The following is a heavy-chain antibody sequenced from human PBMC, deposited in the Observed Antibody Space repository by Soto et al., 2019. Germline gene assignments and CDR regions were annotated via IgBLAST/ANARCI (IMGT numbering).Heavy chain of an antibody. J-gene: IGHJ6*04. CDR2: KEHSGST. V-gene: IGHV4-34*01. Sequence: QVQLQQWGAGMLTPSDTLSLTCGVYGGAFNSYYWTWVRQIPGKGLEWIGQKEHSGSTTYNPSIEGRVSISLHLIRKQVSLRLSSMTAADTGIYYCARGHTVSCNCHFLEVWGRGTTVSVSS. CDR3: ARGHTVSCNCHFLEV. CDR1: GGAFNSYY. D-gene: IGHD1-1*01.